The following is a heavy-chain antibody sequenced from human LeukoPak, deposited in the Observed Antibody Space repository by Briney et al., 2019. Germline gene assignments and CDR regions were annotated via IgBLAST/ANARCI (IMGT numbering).Heavy chain of an antibody. D-gene: IGHD3-22*01. J-gene: IGHJ4*02. V-gene: IGHV3-74*01. Sequence: GGSLRLSCVASGFTLSSYWMHWARQAPGKGLVWVSRINSDGSSTSYADSVKGRFTISRDNAKNTLYLQMNSLRAEDTAVYYCARGAYYYDSSGYYLYYWGQGTLVTVSS. CDR3: ARGAYYYDSSGYYLYY. CDR1: GFTLSSYW. CDR2: INSDGSST.